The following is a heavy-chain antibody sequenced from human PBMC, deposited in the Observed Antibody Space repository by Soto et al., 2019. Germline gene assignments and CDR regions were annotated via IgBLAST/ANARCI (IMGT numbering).Heavy chain of an antibody. D-gene: IGHD5-12*01. CDR1: GGSVSSGSYY. Sequence: VQLQESGPGLVKPSETLSLTCTVSGGSVSSGSYYWSWIRQPPGKGLEWIGYIYYSGSTNYNPSLKSRVTISVDTSKNQFSLKLSSVTAADTAVYYCARGSGYDFFDYWGQGTLVTVSS. V-gene: IGHV4-61*01. J-gene: IGHJ4*02. CDR3: ARGSGYDFFDY. CDR2: IYYSGST.